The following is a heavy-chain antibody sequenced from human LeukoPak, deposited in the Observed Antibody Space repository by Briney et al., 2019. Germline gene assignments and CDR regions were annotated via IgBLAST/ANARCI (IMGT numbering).Heavy chain of an antibody. D-gene: IGHD5-18*01. V-gene: IGHV3-30-3*01. CDR2: ISYDGSNK. Sequence: PGRAPRPPRAAPGLPHRNYALERVRAAPGKGLEWVAVISYDGSNKYYAVNVQGSFTISRDNSKNTLYLQMNSLRAEDTAVYYCARADTAKALLAVWGQGTTVTVSS. CDR1: GLPHRNYA. CDR3: ARADTAKALLAV. J-gene: IGHJ6*02.